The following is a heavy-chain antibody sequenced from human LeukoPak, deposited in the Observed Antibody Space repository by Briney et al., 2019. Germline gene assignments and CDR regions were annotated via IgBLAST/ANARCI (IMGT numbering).Heavy chain of an antibody. CDR2: IYTSGST. CDR3: AGRRILTGYYHFDY. CDR1: GGSISSYY. J-gene: IGHJ4*02. Sequence: SETLSLTCTVSGGSISSYYWSWIPQPAGKGLEWIGRIYTSGSTNYNPSLKSRVTMSVDTSKNQFSLKLSSVAAADTAVYYCAGRRILTGYYHFDYWGQGTLVTVSS. V-gene: IGHV4-4*07. D-gene: IGHD3-9*01.